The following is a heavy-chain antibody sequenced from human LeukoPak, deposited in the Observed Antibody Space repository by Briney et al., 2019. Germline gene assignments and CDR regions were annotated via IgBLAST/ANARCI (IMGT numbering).Heavy chain of an antibody. CDR3: AKEEIWLY. Sequence: PGGTLRLSCAASGFTFSKYAMSWVRQAPGKGLEWVSAISSRTLKIYYADSVKGRFTISRDNSKNTLYLQMNSVRAEDTAVYYCAKEEIWLYWGQGTLVTVSS. V-gene: IGHV3-23*01. D-gene: IGHD6-19*01. CDR1: GFTFSKYA. CDR2: ISSRTLKI. J-gene: IGHJ4*02.